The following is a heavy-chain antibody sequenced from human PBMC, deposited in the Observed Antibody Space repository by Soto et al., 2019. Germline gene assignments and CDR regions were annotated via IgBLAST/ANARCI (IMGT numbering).Heavy chain of an antibody. J-gene: IGHJ4*02. CDR3: ARGPN. V-gene: IGHV3-74*01. CDR1: GFTFSSYW. CDR2: INSDGSST. Sequence: GGSLRLSCAASGFTFSSYWMHWVRQAPGKGLEWVANINSDGSSTSYADSVKGRYTTSRDNAKNTLYLQMNSLRAEDTAVYYCARGPNWGQGALVTVSS.